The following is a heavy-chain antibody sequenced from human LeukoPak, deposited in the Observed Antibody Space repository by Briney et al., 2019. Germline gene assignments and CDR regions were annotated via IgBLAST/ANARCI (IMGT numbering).Heavy chain of an antibody. J-gene: IGHJ4*02. V-gene: IGHV3-7*04. Sequence: GGSLRLSCAASGFTFRDYWMTWVRQAPGKGLDWVANIKRDGSDKYYVDSVKGRFTISRDNAKNSLYLQLNSLRAEDTAVYYCARGATADQYLGWLLDSWGQGTLVIVSS. CDR3: ARGATADQYLGWLLDS. CDR2: IKRDGSDK. CDR1: GFTFRDYW. D-gene: IGHD2-2*01.